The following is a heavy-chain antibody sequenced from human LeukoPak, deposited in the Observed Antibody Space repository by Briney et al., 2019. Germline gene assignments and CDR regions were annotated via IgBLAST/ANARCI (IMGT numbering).Heavy chain of an antibody. Sequence: SETLSLTCAVYGGSFSGYYWSWIRQPPGKGLEWVGEINHSGSTNYNPSLKGRVTISVDTTKNQFSLKLSSVTAADTAVYYCARGSNSGYARRYNWFDPWGQGTLVTVSS. V-gene: IGHV4-34*01. CDR2: INHSGST. CDR1: GGSFSGYY. CDR3: ARGSNSGYARRYNWFDP. J-gene: IGHJ5*02. D-gene: IGHD5-12*01.